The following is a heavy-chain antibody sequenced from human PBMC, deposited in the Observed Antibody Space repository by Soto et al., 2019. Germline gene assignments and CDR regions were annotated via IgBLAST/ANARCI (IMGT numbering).Heavy chain of an antibody. CDR2: IDSDGNST. Sequence: EVQLVESGGGLVQPGGSLRLSCAASGFTFSSYWMHWVRQVPGKGLVWVSHIDSDGNSTTYADSVKGRFTISRDNAKNTVYLQMNSVRADDTAVYYCVRDDVGVGIDYWGLGTLVTVSS. D-gene: IGHD1-26*01. J-gene: IGHJ4*02. CDR1: GFTFSSYW. V-gene: IGHV3-74*03. CDR3: VRDDVGVGIDY.